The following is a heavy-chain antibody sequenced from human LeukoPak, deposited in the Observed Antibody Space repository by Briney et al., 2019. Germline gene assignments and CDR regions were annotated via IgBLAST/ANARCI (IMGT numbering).Heavy chain of an antibody. D-gene: IGHD3-22*01. CDR2: IKQDGSEK. V-gene: IGHV3-7*01. CDR3: ARSYYYDSSGYFTGLDY. CDR1: GFTFSDHY. Sequence: PGGSLRLSCAASGFTFSDHYMDWVRQAPGKGLEWVAHIKQDGSEKYYVDSVKGRFTISRDNAKNSLYLQMNSLRAEDTAVYYCARSYYYDSSGYFTGLDYWGQGTLVTVSS. J-gene: IGHJ4*02.